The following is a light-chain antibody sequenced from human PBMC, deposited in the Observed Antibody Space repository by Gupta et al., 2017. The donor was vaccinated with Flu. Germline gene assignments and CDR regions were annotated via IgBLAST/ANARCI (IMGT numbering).Light chain of an antibody. CDR2: HDS. CDR1: RIEDKS. J-gene: IGLJ1*01. Sequence: SSVLTQTPSVSVAPGQTARITCGGNRIEDKSVHWYQQKPGQAPVVVVHHDSDRPSGIPERFSGSNSGNTATLTISRIEGGDEADYFCQVWDSSSDYVVFGTGTRVTVL. CDR3: QVWDSSSDYVV. V-gene: IGLV3-21*02.